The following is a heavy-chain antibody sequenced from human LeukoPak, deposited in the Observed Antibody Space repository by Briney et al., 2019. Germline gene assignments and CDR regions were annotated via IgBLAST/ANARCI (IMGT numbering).Heavy chain of an antibody. Sequence: GGSLRLSCSASGFTFSNYDMHWVRQEKGKGLEWVSSIGIGGHTYYAPSVKGRFTISRENAKNSLYLQMNSLVAGDTAIYYCTRGGLEAPCDVWGQGTMVAVSS. D-gene: IGHD5-24*01. J-gene: IGHJ3*01. CDR1: GFTFSNYD. V-gene: IGHV3-13*01. CDR2: IGIGGHT. CDR3: TRGGLEAPCDV.